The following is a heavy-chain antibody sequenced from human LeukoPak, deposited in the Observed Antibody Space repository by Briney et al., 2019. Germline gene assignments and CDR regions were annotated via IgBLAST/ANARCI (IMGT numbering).Heavy chain of an antibody. D-gene: IGHD1-7*01. Sequence: SETLSLTCTVSGGSISSGGYYWSWIRQHPGKGLEWIGYIYYSGSTNYSPSLKSRVTISVDTSTNQFSLKLSSVTAADTAVYYCARDNWNYGSSMDVWGQGTTVTVSS. V-gene: IGHV4-61*08. CDR2: IYYSGST. J-gene: IGHJ6*02. CDR3: ARDNWNYGSSMDV. CDR1: GGSISSGGYY.